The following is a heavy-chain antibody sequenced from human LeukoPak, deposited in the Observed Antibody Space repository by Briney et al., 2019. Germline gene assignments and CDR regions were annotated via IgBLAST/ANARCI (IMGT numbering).Heavy chain of an antibody. V-gene: IGHV3-30*02. CDR3: AKDDPTGRYL. J-gene: IGHJ4*02. CDR1: GFTFSSFG. CDR2: IHNDGITE. Sequence: PGGSLRLSCAASGFTFSSFGMHWVRQTPGKGLEWLTFIHNDGITEYYADSVKGRFTISRDNSKNTVYLRMNSLRVEDTAVYYCAKDDPTGRYLWGQGTLVPVSS. D-gene: IGHD1-26*01.